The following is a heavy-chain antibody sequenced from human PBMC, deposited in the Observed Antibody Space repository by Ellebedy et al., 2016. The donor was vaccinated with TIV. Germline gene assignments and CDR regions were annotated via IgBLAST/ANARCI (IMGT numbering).Heavy chain of an antibody. D-gene: IGHD1-26*01. CDR2: IYSGGNT. CDR1: GFSVRSNH. CDR3: AGEVGPRQINS. V-gene: IGHV3-66*01. J-gene: IGHJ4*02. Sequence: GESLKISCAASGFSVRSNHMCWVRQAPGKGLEWVAAIYSGGNTYYADSLKGRFTISTDNSKDTLYLQMTSLRPEDTAVYYCAGEVGPRQINSWGQGTQVTVSS.